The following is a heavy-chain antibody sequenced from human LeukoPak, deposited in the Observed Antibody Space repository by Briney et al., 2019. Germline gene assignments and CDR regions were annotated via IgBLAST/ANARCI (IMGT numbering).Heavy chain of an antibody. V-gene: IGHV3-23*01. CDR2: ISGSGGST. CDR3: AKSPIVVVVAATGLPANYFDY. CDR1: GFTFSSYA. J-gene: IGHJ4*02. Sequence: GGSLRLSCAASGFTFSSYAMSWVRQAPGKGLEWVSAISGSGGSTYYADSVKGRFTISSDNSKNTLYLQMNSLRTEDTAVYYCAKSPIVVVVAATGLPANYFDYWGQGTLVTVSS. D-gene: IGHD2-15*01.